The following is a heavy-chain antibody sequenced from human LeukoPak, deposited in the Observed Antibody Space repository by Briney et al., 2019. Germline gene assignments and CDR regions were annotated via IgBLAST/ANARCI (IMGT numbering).Heavy chain of an antibody. CDR3: ARRRIVATIDY. V-gene: IGHV4-39*01. D-gene: IGHD5-12*01. Sequence: PSETLSLACGVSGGSISSCGYYWACIPHPPGTGLEWIGSISYTGTTYYNPSLKSRLTISADRSKHQFSLKLTSVTAADTAVYYCARRRIVATIDYWGQGTLVTVSS. CDR2: ISYTGTT. J-gene: IGHJ4*02. CDR1: GGSISSCGYY.